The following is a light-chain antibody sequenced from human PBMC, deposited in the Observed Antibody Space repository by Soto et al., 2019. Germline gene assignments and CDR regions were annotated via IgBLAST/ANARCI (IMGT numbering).Light chain of an antibody. V-gene: IGKV1-39*01. CDR1: QSISSY. CDR3: QQSYSTPYT. Sequence: DIQMTQSPSSLSASVGDRVTITCRASQSISSYLHWYQQKPGKAPKLLIYAASSLQSGVPSRFSGRGSGTDFTLTISNLQPEDFATYYCQQSYSTPYTFGQGTKLEIK. J-gene: IGKJ2*01. CDR2: AAS.